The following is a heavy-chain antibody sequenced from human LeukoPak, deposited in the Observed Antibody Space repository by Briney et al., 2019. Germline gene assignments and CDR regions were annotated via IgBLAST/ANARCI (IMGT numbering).Heavy chain of an antibody. J-gene: IGHJ4*02. V-gene: IGHV1-69*05. CDR2: IIPIFGTA. CDR3: AKDRTAAGLYDY. CDR1: GGTFSSYA. Sequence: GASVKVSCKASGGTFSSYAISWVRQAPGQGLEWMGGIIPIFGTANYAQKFQGRVTITTDESTSTAYMELSSLRSEDTAVYYCAKDRTAAGLYDYWRQGTLVTVSS. D-gene: IGHD6-13*01.